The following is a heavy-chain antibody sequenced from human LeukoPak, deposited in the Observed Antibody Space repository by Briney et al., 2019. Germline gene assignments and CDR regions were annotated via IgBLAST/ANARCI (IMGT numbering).Heavy chain of an antibody. CDR1: GFTFSSYG. CDR3: GKDGIARGSGSYLVY. V-gene: IGHV3-30*18. Sequence: GRSLRLSCAASGFTFSSYGMHWVRQAPGKGQEWVAIISYDGAKKDYAETVKGRYTISRHNSKTTLSLQMGSLGPEDRALYYCGKDGIARGSGSYLVYWCQGTPVTVSS. J-gene: IGHJ4*02. CDR2: ISYDGAKK. D-gene: IGHD3-10*01.